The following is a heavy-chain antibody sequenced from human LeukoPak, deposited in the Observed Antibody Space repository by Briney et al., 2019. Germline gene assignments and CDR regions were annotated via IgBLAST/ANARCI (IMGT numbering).Heavy chain of an antibody. V-gene: IGHV4-38-2*02. CDR2: IYHSGST. CDR1: GYSISSGYY. D-gene: IGHD3-3*01. J-gene: IGHJ5*02. CDR3: ASSLWSGYYAKFDL. Sequence: SETLSLTCTVSGYSISSGYYWGWIRQPPGQGLEWIGSIYHSGSTYYNPSLKSRVTISVDTSKNQFSLKLSSVTAADTAVYYCASSLWSGYYAKFDLWGQGTLVTVSS.